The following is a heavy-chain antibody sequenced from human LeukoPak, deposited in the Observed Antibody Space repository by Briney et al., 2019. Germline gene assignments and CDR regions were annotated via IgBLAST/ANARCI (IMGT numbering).Heavy chain of an antibody. D-gene: IGHD3-16*02. CDR3: ATPYVWGSYRYLVY. Sequence: SETLSLTCAVYGGSFSGYYWSWIRQPPGKGLEWIGEINHSGSTNYNPSLKSRVTISVDTSKNQFSLELSSVTAADTAVYYCATPYVWGSYRYLVYWGQGTLVTVSS. CDR2: INHSGST. V-gene: IGHV4-34*01. J-gene: IGHJ4*02. CDR1: GGSFSGYY.